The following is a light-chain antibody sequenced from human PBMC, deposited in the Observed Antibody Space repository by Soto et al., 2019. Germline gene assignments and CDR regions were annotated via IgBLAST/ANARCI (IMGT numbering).Light chain of an antibody. CDR1: SSNIGSNT. Sequence: QSVLTQPPSASGTPGQRVTISRSGTSSNIGSNTVAWYQQLPGTAPKLLIYNNNQRPSGVPDRFSGSKSGTSASLAISGLQSEDEADYYCATWDDNLNGLFGGGTKLTVL. CDR2: NNN. V-gene: IGLV1-44*01. CDR3: ATWDDNLNGL. J-gene: IGLJ3*02.